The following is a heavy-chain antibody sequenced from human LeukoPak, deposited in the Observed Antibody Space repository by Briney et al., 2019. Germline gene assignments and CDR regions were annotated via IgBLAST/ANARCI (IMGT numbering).Heavy chain of an antibody. J-gene: IGHJ3*02. D-gene: IGHD2-2*02. V-gene: IGHV4-59*04. Sequence: SETLPLTCTVSGVSISSYYWSWIRQPPGKGLEWIGNIYYSGSTYYNPSLKSRVTISVDTSKNQFSLKLSSVTAADTAVYYCARLCSSTSCYTRRAFDIWGQGTMVTVSS. CDR1: GVSISSYY. CDR2: IYYSGST. CDR3: ARLCSSTSCYTRRAFDI.